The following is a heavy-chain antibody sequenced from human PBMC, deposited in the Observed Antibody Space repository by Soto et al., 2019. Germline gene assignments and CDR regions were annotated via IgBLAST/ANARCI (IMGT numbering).Heavy chain of an antibody. CDR1: GFTFSSYA. CDR3: ATPWLGNWNDFDAFDI. V-gene: IGHV3-23*01. Sequence: GGSLRLSCAASGFTFSSYAMSWVRQAPGKGLEWVSAISGSGGSTDYADSVKGRFTISRDNSKNTLYLQMNSQRAEDTAVYYCATPWLGNWNDFDAFDIWGQGTMVTVSS. CDR2: ISGSGGST. D-gene: IGHD1-1*01. J-gene: IGHJ3*02.